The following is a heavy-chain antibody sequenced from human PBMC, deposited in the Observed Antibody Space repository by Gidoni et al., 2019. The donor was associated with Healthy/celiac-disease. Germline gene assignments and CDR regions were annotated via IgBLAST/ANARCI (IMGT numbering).Heavy chain of an antibody. CDR3: ARDHSSYYYYYGMDV. CDR1: GGSVSSGSYY. D-gene: IGHD2-15*01. V-gene: IGHV4-61*01. CDR2: IYYSGST. J-gene: IGHJ6*02. Sequence: QVQLQESGPGLVKPSETLSLTCTVSGGSVSSGSYYWSWIRQPPGKGLEWIGYIYYSGSTNYNPSLKSRVTISVDTSKNQFSLKLSSVTAADTAVYYCARDHSSYYYYYGMDVWGQGTTVTVSS.